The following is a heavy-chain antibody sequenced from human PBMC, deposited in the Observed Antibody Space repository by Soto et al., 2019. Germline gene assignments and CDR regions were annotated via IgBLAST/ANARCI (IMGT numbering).Heavy chain of an antibody. CDR3: AKPPRALLTFHY. Sequence: EVQLVDSGGGLVQPGGSLRLSCAASGFIFSNYVMSWVRQAPGKGLEWVSSISDSGGTSYYADSVKGRFTISRDNSKNTLYLQMNSLRAEDTAIYYCAKPPRALLTFHYWGQGTLVTVSS. D-gene: IGHD1-26*01. CDR1: GFIFSNYV. J-gene: IGHJ4*02. V-gene: IGHV3-23*04. CDR2: ISDSGGTS.